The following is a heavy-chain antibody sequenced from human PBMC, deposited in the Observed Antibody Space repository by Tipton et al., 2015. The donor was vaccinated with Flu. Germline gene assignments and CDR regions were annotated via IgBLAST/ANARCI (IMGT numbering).Heavy chain of an antibody. Sequence: SLRLSCAASGFNFSSYGMHWVRQAPGKGLEWVAVIWHDGSKQYYADSVKGRFTISRDNSMNTLYLRMNSLRAEDTAVYYCARFAGGSWGQGTLVTVSS. J-gene: IGHJ5*02. CDR2: IWHDGSKQ. CDR3: ARFAGGS. D-gene: IGHD3-16*01. V-gene: IGHV3-33*01. CDR1: GFNFSSYG.